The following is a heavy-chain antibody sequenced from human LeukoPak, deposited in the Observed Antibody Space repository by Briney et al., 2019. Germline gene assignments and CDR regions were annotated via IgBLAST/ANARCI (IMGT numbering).Heavy chain of an antibody. J-gene: IGHJ3*02. D-gene: IGHD3-22*01. CDR1: GFTVSSNY. Sequence: TGGSLRLSCAASGFTVSSNYMSWVRQAPGKGLEWVSVIYSGGSTYYADSVKGRFTISGDISKNTLYLQMNSLRAEDSALYYCARGGRGSAAVVAPRSFDIWGQGTMVTVSS. V-gene: IGHV3-53*01. CDR2: IYSGGST. CDR3: ARGGRGSAAVVAPRSFDI.